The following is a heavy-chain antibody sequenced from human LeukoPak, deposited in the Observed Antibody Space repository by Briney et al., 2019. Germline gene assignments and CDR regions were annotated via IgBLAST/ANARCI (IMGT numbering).Heavy chain of an antibody. D-gene: IGHD3-10*01. Sequence: GESLKISCKGSGYSFTSYWIGWVRQMPGKGLEWMGIIYPGDSDTRYSPSFQGQVTISADKSISTAYLQWSSLKASDTAMYYCARNRNGGSGSYGNWFDPWGQGTLVAVSS. V-gene: IGHV5-51*01. CDR3: ARNRNGGSGSYGNWFDP. J-gene: IGHJ5*02. CDR1: GYSFTSYW. CDR2: IYPGDSDT.